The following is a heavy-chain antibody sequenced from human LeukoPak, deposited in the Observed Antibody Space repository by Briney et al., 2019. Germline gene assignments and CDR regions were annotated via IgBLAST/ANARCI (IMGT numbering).Heavy chain of an antibody. CDR1: GGSISSSY. V-gene: IGHV4-59*01. CDR2: IYYTGST. Sequence: SETLSLTCTVSGGSISSSYWSWIRQPPGKGLEWIGYIYYTGSTNYSPSLKSRVTMSLDTSKNQLSLKLSSVTAADTAVYYCASMVQGVHTYFGSWGQGNLVAASS. CDR3: ASMVQGVHTYFGS. D-gene: IGHD3-10*01. J-gene: IGHJ4*02.